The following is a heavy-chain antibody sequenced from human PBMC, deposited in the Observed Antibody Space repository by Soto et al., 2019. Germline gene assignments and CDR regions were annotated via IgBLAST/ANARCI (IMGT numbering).Heavy chain of an antibody. Sequence: EVQLVESGGGLVQPGGSLRLSCAASGLSFNIYWMHWVRQVPGKGLVWLARINSDGSHTIYVDSVKGRFTISRDNAKSTVFLQIDSQRDEDTSVYYCAGGMAGLDVWGQGTTVTVSS. V-gene: IGHV3-74*01. J-gene: IGHJ6*02. CDR1: GLSFNIYW. CDR2: INSDGSHT. CDR3: AGGMAGLDV.